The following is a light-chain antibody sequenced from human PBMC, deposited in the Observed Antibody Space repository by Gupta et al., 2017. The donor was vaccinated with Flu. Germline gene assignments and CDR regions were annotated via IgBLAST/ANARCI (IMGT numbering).Light chain of an antibody. Sequence: GDTVTITCRASQTISAYLNWYQHKPGKAPNLLIFGASRLGSGVPSRFRGSGSGTDFTLTIFNLQPEDFATYYCQQAYSSPWTFGQGT. CDR1: QTISAY. J-gene: IGKJ1*01. CDR2: GAS. V-gene: IGKV1-39*01. CDR3: QQAYSSPWT.